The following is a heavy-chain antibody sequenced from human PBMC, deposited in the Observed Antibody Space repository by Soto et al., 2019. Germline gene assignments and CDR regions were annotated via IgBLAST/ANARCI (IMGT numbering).Heavy chain of an antibody. CDR3: AEDLGHGGRGAFDI. CDR1: GFTFSNYG. D-gene: IGHD7-27*01. Sequence: QVQLVESGGGVVQPGRSLRLSCAASGFTFSNYGMHWVRQAPGKGLEWVAVISYDGSNKYYADSVKGQFTISRDNSKNPLYLQMNSLRAEGAAVYYCAEDLGHGGRGAFDIWGQGTMVTVSS. V-gene: IGHV3-30*18. CDR2: ISYDGSNK. J-gene: IGHJ3*02.